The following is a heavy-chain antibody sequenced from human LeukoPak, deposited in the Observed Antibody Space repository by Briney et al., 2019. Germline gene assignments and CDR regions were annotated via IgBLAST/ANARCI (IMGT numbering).Heavy chain of an antibody. V-gene: IGHV4-59*01. CDR3: AILTPRYYYYGMDV. CDR2: IYYSGST. J-gene: IGHJ6*02. D-gene: IGHD3-10*01. Sequence: SETLSLTCTVSGGSISSYYWSWIRQPPGKGLEWIGYIYYSGSTNYNPSLKSRVTISVDTSKNQFSLKLSSVTAADTAVYYCAILTPRYYYYGMDVWGQGTTVTVSS. CDR1: GGSISSYY.